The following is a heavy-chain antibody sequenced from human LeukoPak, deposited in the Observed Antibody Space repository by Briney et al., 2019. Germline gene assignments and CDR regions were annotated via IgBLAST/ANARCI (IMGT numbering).Heavy chain of an antibody. CDR2: INPSGGST. Sequence: ASVKVSCKASEYTFTDYYMHWVRQAPGQGLEWMGIINPSGGSTSYAQKFQGRVTMTRDTSTSTVYMELSSLRSEDTAVYYCARGGDLYGTGDFFDYWGQGTLVTVSS. J-gene: IGHJ4*02. CDR1: EYTFTDYY. V-gene: IGHV1-46*01. CDR3: ARGGDLYGTGDFFDY. D-gene: IGHD3-10*01.